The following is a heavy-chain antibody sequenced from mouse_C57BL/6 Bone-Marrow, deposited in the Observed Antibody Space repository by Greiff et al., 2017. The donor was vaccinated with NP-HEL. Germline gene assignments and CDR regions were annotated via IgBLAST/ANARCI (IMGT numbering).Heavy chain of an antibody. V-gene: IGHV14-3*01. J-gene: IGHJ4*01. Sequence: EVQLVESVAELVRPGASVKLSCTASGFNIKNTYMHWVKQRPEQGLEWIGRIDPANGNTKYAPKFQGKATITADTSSNTAYLQLSSLTSEDTAIYYCAPHYYGSRGYAMDYWGQGTSVTVSS. CDR3: APHYYGSRGYAMDY. D-gene: IGHD1-1*01. CDR2: IDPANGNT. CDR1: GFNIKNTY.